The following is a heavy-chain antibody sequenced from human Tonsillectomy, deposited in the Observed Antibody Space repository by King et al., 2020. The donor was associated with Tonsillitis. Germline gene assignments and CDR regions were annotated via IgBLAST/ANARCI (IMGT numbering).Heavy chain of an antibody. V-gene: IGHV3-7*01. J-gene: IGHJ5*02. CDR1: GVTFSNFW. D-gene: IGHD4-17*01. CDR3: ARGSSTVTTVGWFDP. Sequence: VQLVESGGGLVQPGGSLRLSCAASGVTFSNFWMTWVRQAPGKGRDWVANIKQDGSEKYYVDSVKGRFIISRDNAKNSLYLQMNSLRAEDTALYFCARGSSTVTTVGWFDPWGQGTLVTVSS. CDR2: IKQDGSEK.